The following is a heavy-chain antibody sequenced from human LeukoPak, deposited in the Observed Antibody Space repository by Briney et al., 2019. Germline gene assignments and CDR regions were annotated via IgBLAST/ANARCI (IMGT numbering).Heavy chain of an antibody. Sequence: VSVKVSCKASGYTFTSYDINWVRQAPGQGLEWMGWMNPNNGNTGYPLKFQGRVTMTRDTSISTGYMELRSLRSEDTAIYYCARVPRDTETSNYYNMDVWGKGTMVTISS. CDR3: ARVPRDTETSNYYNMDV. CDR2: MNPNNGNT. CDR1: GYTFTSYD. J-gene: IGHJ6*04. V-gene: IGHV1-8*01.